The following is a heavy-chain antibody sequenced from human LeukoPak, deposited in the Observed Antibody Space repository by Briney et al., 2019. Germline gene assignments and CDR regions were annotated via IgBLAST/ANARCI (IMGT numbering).Heavy chain of an antibody. CDR3: ARDGGYGDYNLGGGFDY. D-gene: IGHD4-17*01. CDR2: ISYDGSIK. Sequence: GRSLRLSCAASGFIFSSYAMHWVRQAPGKGLEWVAVISYDGSIKYYADSVKGRFTISRDNSKNTLYLQMNSLRAEDTAVYYCARDGGYGDYNLGGGFDYWGQGTLVTVSS. V-gene: IGHV3-30-3*01. CDR1: GFIFSSYA. J-gene: IGHJ4*02.